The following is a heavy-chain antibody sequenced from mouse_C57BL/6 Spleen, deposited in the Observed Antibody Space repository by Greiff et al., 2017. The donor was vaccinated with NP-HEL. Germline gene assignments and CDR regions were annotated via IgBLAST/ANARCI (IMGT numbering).Heavy chain of an antibody. CDR1: GYTFTSYW. V-gene: IGHV1-55*01. J-gene: IGHJ4*01. CDR3: ARGGNYSKEDAMDY. Sequence: QVQLKQPGAELVKPGASVKMSCKASGYTFTSYWITWVKQRPGQGLEWIGDIYPGSGSTNYNEKFKSKATLTVDTSSSTAYMQLSSLTSEDSAVYYCARGGNYSKEDAMDYWGQGTSVTVSS. D-gene: IGHD2-5*01. CDR2: IYPGSGST.